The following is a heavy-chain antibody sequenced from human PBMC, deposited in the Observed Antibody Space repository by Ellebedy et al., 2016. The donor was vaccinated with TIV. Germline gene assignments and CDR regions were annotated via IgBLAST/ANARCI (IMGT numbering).Heavy chain of an antibody. V-gene: IGHV3-23*01. CDR1: GFTFSAFA. Sequence: GESLKISCAVSGFTFSAFAMSWVRQAPGKGLAWVSAISGSGSNTYYTDSVKGRFTISRDNSRSTFYLQMNSLTVDDTAVYYCAKATSFDIRTGFYGGGFDSWGQGILVAVSS. CDR2: ISGSGSNT. D-gene: IGHD3-9*01. J-gene: IGHJ4*02. CDR3: AKATSFDIRTGFYGGGFDS.